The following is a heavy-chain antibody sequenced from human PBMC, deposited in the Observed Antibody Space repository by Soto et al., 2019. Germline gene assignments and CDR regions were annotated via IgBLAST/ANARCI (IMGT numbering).Heavy chain of an antibody. V-gene: IGHV4-39*01. J-gene: IGHJ6*02. CDR1: GGSISSSSYY. CDR2: IYYSGST. Sequence: SETLSLTCTVSGGSISSSSYYWGWIRQPPGKGLEWIGSIYYSGSTYYNPSLKSRVTISVDTSKNQFSLKLSSVTAADTAVYYCARHSSDYYYYGMDVWGPGTTVTVSS. CDR3: ARHSSDYYYYGMDV.